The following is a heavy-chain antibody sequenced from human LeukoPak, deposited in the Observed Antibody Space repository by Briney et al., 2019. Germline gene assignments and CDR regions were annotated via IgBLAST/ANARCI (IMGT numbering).Heavy chain of an antibody. Sequence: PGGSLRLSCAASGFTVSSNYMSWVRQAPGKGLEWVSVIYSGGSTYYADSVKGRFTISRDNSKSTLYLQMNSLRAEDTAVYYCAKDRKTLLWFGEKSDYWGQGTLVTVSS. CDR1: GFTVSSNY. V-gene: IGHV3-53*01. CDR3: AKDRKTLLWFGEKSDY. CDR2: IYSGGST. D-gene: IGHD3-10*01. J-gene: IGHJ4*02.